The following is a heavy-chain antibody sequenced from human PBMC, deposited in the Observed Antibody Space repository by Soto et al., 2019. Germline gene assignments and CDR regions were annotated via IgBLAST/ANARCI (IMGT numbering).Heavy chain of an antibody. CDR3: TLSYGDYGRNDRNNYYYYGMDV. CDR2: IRSKANSYAT. V-gene: IGHV3-73*01. D-gene: IGHD4-17*01. Sequence: GGSLRLSCAASGFTFSGSAMHWVRQASGKGLEWVGRIRSKANSYATAYAASVKGRFTISRDDSKNTAYLQMNSLKTEDTAVYYCTLSYGDYGRNDRNNYYYYGMDVWGQGTTVTVSS. J-gene: IGHJ6*02. CDR1: GFTFSGSA.